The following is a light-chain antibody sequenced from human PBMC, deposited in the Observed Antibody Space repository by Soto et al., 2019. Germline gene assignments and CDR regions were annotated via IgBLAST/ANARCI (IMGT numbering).Light chain of an antibody. Sequence: EIVLTQSPGTLSLSPGERATLSCRASQSVSSSYLAWYQQKPGQAPRLLIYGASGRATGIPDRFSGSGSGTDFTLTISRLEPEDFAVYYCQQYGSSSLTFGGGNKVEIK. V-gene: IGKV3-20*01. J-gene: IGKJ4*01. CDR2: GAS. CDR3: QQYGSSSLT. CDR1: QSVSSSY.